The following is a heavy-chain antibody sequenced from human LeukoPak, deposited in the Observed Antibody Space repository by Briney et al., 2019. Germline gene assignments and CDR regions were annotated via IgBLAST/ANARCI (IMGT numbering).Heavy chain of an antibody. J-gene: IGHJ4*02. Sequence: GGSLRLSCAASGFTFSNYGLHWVRQAPGKGLEWVAFISYDGIMAFISFDGSNRHYVDSAKGRFTISRDNSKNTLYLQMDSLRVEDTSMYYCAKDLRPQIAYGESPKGTAPMGYWGQGALVTVSS. CDR2: ISYDGIMAFISFDGSNR. D-gene: IGHD4-17*01. CDR3: AKDLRPQIAYGESPKGTAPMGY. V-gene: IGHV3-30*18. CDR1: GFTFSNYG.